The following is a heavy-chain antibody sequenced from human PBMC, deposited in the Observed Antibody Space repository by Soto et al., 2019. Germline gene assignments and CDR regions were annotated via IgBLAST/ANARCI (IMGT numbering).Heavy chain of an antibody. CDR2: IFHGGST. J-gene: IGHJ4*02. CDR1: GGSIRRNNR. Sequence: QVQLQESGPGWGNPSGTLSLTCVVSGGSIRRNNRGSWFRRPPGKGLEWFGEIFHGGSTNYNPSPKTRXTXSXXKSKNQFSLKLSSVTAADTAVYYCARVYSGSYSDYWGQGTLVTVSS. V-gene: IGHV4-4*02. D-gene: IGHD1-26*01. CDR3: ARVYSGSYSDY.